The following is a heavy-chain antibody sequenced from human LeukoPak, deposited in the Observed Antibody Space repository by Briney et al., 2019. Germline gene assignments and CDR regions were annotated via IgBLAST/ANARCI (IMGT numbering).Heavy chain of an antibody. D-gene: IGHD5-18*01. Sequence: GGSLRLSCAASGFTFSSFGMHWVRQAPGKGLEWVTFIRYDGSEKYYADSVKGRFTISRDNSKNTVYLQTNSLRPEDTGVYYCAKDGEGGDIQLIVGYMSNMDVWGKGTTVSVYS. CDR1: GFTFSSFG. J-gene: IGHJ6*03. V-gene: IGHV3-30*02. CDR2: IRYDGSEK. CDR3: AKDGEGGDIQLIVGYMSNMDV.